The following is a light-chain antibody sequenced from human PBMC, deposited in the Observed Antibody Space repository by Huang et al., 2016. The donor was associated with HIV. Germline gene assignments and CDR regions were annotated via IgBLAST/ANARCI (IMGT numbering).Light chain of an antibody. Sequence: DIQLTQSPSAMSASVGDRVSITCRASQDISNYLAWFQQKPGGAPKRLIYAASSLQSGVPSRFSGSRSGTKFTLTISSLHPEDFATYYCLQHHGYPRTFGQGTNV. CDR2: AAS. CDR3: LQHHGYPRT. J-gene: IGKJ1*01. CDR1: QDISNY. V-gene: IGKV1-17*03.